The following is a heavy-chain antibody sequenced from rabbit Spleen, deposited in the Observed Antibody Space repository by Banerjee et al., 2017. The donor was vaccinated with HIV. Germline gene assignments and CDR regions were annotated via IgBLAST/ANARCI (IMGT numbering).Heavy chain of an antibody. CDR3: VREVAGRFGL. CDR1: GFSFNSGYD. V-gene: IGHV1S40*01. CDR2: TYAGSSGST. D-gene: IGHD4-1*01. Sequence: QSLEESGGGLVKPGASLTLTCKASGFSFNSGYDMCWVRQAPGKGLEWIACTYAGSSGSTYYASWAKGRFTISKTSSITVTLQMTSLTVADMATYFCVREVAGRFGLWGQGTLVTVS. J-gene: IGHJ3*01.